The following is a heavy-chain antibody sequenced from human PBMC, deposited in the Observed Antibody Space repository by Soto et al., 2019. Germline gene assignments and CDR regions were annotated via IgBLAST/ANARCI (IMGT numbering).Heavy chain of an antibody. J-gene: IGHJ4*02. Sequence: QVVLLQSGAEVKEPGSSVRLSCQVSGSTFNNFAFSWVRQAPGQGPEWLGGIVVMSNAADYSQRFQDRVMITAHTSTSTLYMELGSLTFDDTAVYYCARAIKRWEVNYYFDYWGQGTLVTVSS. D-gene: IGHD1-26*01. CDR2: IVVMSNAA. CDR1: GSTFNNFA. CDR3: ARAIKRWEVNYYFDY. V-gene: IGHV1-69*06.